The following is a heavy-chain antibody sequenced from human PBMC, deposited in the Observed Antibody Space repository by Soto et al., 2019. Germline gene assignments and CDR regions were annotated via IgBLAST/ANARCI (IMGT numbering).Heavy chain of an antibody. CDR2: IKSKTDGGTT. J-gene: IGHJ3*02. Sequence: GGSLRLSCAASGFTFSNAWMSWVRQAPGKGLEWVGRIKSKTDGGTTDYAAPVKGRFTISRDDSKNTLYLQMNSLKTEDTAVYYCTTDRRSDDAFDICGQGTMVTVSS. CDR3: TTDRRSDDAFDI. CDR1: GFTFSNAW. V-gene: IGHV3-15*01.